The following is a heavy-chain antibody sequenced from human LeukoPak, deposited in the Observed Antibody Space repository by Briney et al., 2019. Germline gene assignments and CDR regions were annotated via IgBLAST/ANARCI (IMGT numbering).Heavy chain of an antibody. J-gene: IGHJ4*02. CDR3: ARDFSGYIVNLGY. Sequence: ASVKVSCKASGYTFTDYYMHWVRQAPGQGLEWMGWINPNSGGTNYAQKFQGRVTMTRDTSISTAYMELSRLRSDDTAVYYCARDFSGYIVNLGYWGQGTLVTVSS. D-gene: IGHD5-12*01. V-gene: IGHV1-2*02. CDR1: GYTFTDYY. CDR2: INPNSGGT.